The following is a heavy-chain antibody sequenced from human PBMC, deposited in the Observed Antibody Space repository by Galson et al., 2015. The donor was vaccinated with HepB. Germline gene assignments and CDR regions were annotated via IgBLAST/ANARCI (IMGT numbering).Heavy chain of an antibody. Sequence: PALVKPTQTLTLTCTFSGFSLSTSGMCVSWIRQPPGKALEWLARIDWDDDKYYSTSLKTRLTISKDTSKNQVVLTMTNMDPVDTATYYCARIPGIAVADAFDIWGQGTMVTVSS. CDR3: ARIPGIAVADAFDI. CDR2: IDWDDDK. J-gene: IGHJ3*02. V-gene: IGHV2-70*11. CDR1: GFSLSTSGMC. D-gene: IGHD6-19*01.